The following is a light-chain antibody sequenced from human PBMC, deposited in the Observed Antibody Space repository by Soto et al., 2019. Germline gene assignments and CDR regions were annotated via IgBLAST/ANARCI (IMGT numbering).Light chain of an antibody. CDR1: RSLSSSY. Sequence: EIVLTQSPGTLSLSPGERATLSCRASRSLSSSYVVWYQQKPGQAPTLLIYAASRRATGITDRFSGSGSASEYTISISGLEPEASAVYYCQQQVTFGQGTKLDIK. J-gene: IGKJ2*01. CDR2: AAS. V-gene: IGKV3-20*01. CDR3: QQQVT.